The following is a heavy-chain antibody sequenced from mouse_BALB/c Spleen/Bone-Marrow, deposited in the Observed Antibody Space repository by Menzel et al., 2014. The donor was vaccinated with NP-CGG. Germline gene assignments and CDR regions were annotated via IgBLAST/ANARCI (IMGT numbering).Heavy chain of an antibody. J-gene: IGHJ2*01. Sequence: QVQLQQSGAELVRPGTPVQLSCKASGYSFTNYWTNWVKQRPGQGLEWIGMIHPSDSESRLNQKFKDKATLTVDKSSTTAYMQLSSPTSEDSAVYYCARGLGEIWGYWGQGTTLTVSS. V-gene: IGHV1-61*01. D-gene: IGHD4-1*01. CDR1: GYSFTNYW. CDR2: IHPSDSES. CDR3: ARGLGEIWGY.